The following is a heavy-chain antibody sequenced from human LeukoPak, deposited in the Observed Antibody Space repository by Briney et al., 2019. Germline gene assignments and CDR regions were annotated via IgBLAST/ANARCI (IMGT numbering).Heavy chain of an antibody. D-gene: IGHD3-10*01. Sequence: GGSLTLSCAASGFTFSSYWMSWVRQAPGKGLGWVANIKQDGSEKNYVDSVKGRFTISRDNAKNSLYLQMSSLRVEDTAVYYCATDRAYFDYWGQGTLVTVSS. CDR1: GFTFSSYW. CDR2: IKQDGSEK. V-gene: IGHV3-7*01. CDR3: ATDRAYFDY. J-gene: IGHJ4*02.